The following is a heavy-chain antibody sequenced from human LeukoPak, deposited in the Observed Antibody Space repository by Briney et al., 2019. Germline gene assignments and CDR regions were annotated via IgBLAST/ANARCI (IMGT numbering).Heavy chain of an antibody. CDR1: GFTFSSYG. V-gene: IGHV3-33*01. D-gene: IGHD3-10*01. Sequence: GGSLRLSCAASGFTFSSYGMHWVRQAPGKGLEWVAVIWYDGSYKYYADSVKGRFTISRDNSKNTLYLQMNSLRAEDTAVYYCARDYGSGRYYYFDYWGQGTLVTVSS. CDR2: IWYDGSYK. J-gene: IGHJ4*02. CDR3: ARDYGSGRYYYFDY.